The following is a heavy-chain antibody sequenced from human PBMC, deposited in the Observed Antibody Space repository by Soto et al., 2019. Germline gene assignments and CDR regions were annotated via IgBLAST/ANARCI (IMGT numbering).Heavy chain of an antibody. Sequence: PSETLSLTCTVSDFSVSSDGSYWSWIRQPPGKGLEWIGYVYYTGSTNYNPSLKSRVTIAVDTSKNQFTLKLRSVTAADTAVYYCARVPRHRYGCDYWGQGALVTVSS. CDR3: ARVPRHRYGCDY. V-gene: IGHV4-61*08. CDR2: VYYTGST. D-gene: IGHD5-18*01. J-gene: IGHJ4*02. CDR1: DFSVSSDGSY.